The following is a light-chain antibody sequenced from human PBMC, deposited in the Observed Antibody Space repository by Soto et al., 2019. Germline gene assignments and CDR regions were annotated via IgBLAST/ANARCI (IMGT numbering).Light chain of an antibody. J-gene: IGKJ5*01. CDR1: QSVSSSY. CDR2: GAS. V-gene: IGKV3-20*01. Sequence: EIVLTQSPGTLSLSPGERATLSCRASQSVSSSYLAWYQQKPGQAPRLFIYGASSRATGIPDRFSASGSGTDVTLTISRLEPEDFAVYYCQQYGSSPINFGQGTRLEIK. CDR3: QQYGSSPIN.